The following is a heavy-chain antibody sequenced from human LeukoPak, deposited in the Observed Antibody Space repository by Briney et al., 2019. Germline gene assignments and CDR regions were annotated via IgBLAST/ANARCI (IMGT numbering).Heavy chain of an antibody. CDR3: PRHIPGNPYFDY. Sequence: SGTLSLTCTVSVGSITSYYWSWIWPPPGRGVGRVGYIYYSGTTNYNPPLKSRVTISVETYKNQYSLKLRSVTAADTAVYYCPRHIPGNPYFDYWGQGTLVTVSS. D-gene: IGHD6-13*01. CDR2: IYYSGTT. CDR1: VGSITSYY. V-gene: IGHV4-59*08. J-gene: IGHJ4*02.